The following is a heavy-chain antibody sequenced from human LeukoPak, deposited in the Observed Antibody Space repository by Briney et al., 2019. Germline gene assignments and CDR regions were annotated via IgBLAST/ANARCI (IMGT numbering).Heavy chain of an antibody. CDR1: GFTFSSYA. V-gene: IGHV3-30-3*01. CDR2: ISYDGSNK. CDR3: ARDELVVAAKGPH. D-gene: IGHD2-15*01. J-gene: IGHJ4*02. Sequence: PGGSLRLSCAASGFTFSSYAMHWVRQAPGKGLEWVAVISYDGSNKYYADSVKGRFTISRDNSKNTLYLQMNSLRAEDTAVYYCARDELVVAAKGPHWGQGTLVTVSS.